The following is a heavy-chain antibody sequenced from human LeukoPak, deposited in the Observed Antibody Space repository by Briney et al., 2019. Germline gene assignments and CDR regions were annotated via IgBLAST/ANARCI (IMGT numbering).Heavy chain of an antibody. J-gene: IGHJ4*02. CDR1: GYTLTELS. D-gene: IGHD1-7*01. V-gene: IGHV1-24*01. CDR3: ARDRLRGKGYNWNYYSPYYFDY. CDR2: FDPEDGET. Sequence: ASVKVSCKVSGYTLTELSMHWVRQAPGKGLEWMGGFDPEDGETVYAQKFQGRVTMTRNTSISTAYMELSSLRAEDTAVYYCARDRLRGKGYNWNYYSPYYFDYWGQGTLVTVSS.